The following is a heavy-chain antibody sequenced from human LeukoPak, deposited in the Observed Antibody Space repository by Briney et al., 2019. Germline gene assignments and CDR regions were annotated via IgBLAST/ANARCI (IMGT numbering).Heavy chain of an antibody. CDR3: ARVGADLTGTPFDY. D-gene: IGHD1/OR15-1a*01. CDR2: IWYDGSNK. J-gene: IGHJ4*02. Sequence: PGRSLRLSCAASGFTFSSYGMHWVRQAPGKGLEWVAVIWYDGSNKYYADSVKGRFTISRDNSKNTLYLQMNSLRAEDTAVYYCARVGADLTGTPFDYWGQGTLVTVSS. CDR1: GFTFSSYG. V-gene: IGHV3-33*01.